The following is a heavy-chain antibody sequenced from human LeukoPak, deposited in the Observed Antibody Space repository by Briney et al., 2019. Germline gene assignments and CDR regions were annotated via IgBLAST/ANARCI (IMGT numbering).Heavy chain of an antibody. CDR1: GFTFSSYS. Sequence: PGGPLRLSCAASGFTFSSYSMNWVRQAPGKGLEWVSYISSSSSTIYYADSVKGRFTISRDNAKNSLYLQMNSLRAEDTAVYYCAREFYSSSYYYMDVWGKGTTVTVSS. CDR2: ISSSSSTI. J-gene: IGHJ6*03. V-gene: IGHV3-48*04. D-gene: IGHD6-13*01. CDR3: AREFYSSSYYYMDV.